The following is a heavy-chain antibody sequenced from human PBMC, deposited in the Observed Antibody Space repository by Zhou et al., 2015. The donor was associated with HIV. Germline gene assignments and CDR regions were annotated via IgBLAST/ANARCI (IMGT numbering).Heavy chain of an antibody. D-gene: IGHD6-6*01. CDR1: GGTFSSYA. J-gene: IGHJ2*01. V-gene: IGHV1-69*06. CDR2: INPIFGTA. Sequence: QVLLVQSGAEVKKPGSSVKVSCKASGGTFSSYAISWVRQAPGQGLEWMGGINPIFGTANYAQKFQGRVTITADKSTSTAYMELSSLGSEDTAVYYCVRDRGAARPDWRYFDLWGRGTLVTVSS. CDR3: VRDRGAARPDWRYFDL.